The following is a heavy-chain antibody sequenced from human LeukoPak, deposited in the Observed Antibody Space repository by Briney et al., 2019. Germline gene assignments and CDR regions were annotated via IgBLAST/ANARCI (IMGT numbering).Heavy chain of an antibody. CDR3: ARDSGGNYFDY. CDR1: GFTFSSYS. V-gene: IGHV3-21*01. D-gene: IGHD2-15*01. Sequence: GGSLRLSCAASGFTFSSYSMNWVRQAPGKGLEWVSSISSSSSYIYYADSVKGRFTISRDNAKNSLYLQMNSLRAEDMAVYYCARDSGGNYFDYWGQGTLVTVSS. CDR2: ISSSSSYI. J-gene: IGHJ4*02.